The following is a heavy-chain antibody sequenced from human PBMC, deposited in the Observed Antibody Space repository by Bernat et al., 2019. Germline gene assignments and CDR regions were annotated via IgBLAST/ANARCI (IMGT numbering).Heavy chain of an antibody. D-gene: IGHD2/OR15-2a*01. Sequence: QVQLVQSGAEVKKPGASVKVSCKASGYTFTSYYMHWVRQAPGQGLEWMGIINPSGGSTSYAQKFQGRVTMTRDTSTSTVYMELSSLRSEDTAVYYGAGLIVNRIHRHDDFDVWGQGTMVTVSS. CDR3: AGLIVNRIHRHDDFDV. CDR1: GYTFTSYY. V-gene: IGHV1-46*03. J-gene: IGHJ3*01. CDR2: INPSGGST.